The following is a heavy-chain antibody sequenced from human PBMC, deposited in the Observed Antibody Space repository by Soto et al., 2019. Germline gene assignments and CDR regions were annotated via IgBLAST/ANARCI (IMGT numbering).Heavy chain of an antibody. D-gene: IGHD6-13*01. Sequence: GGSQRLSCAASGFTFRSYGMSWVRQAPGKGLEWVANIRQDGSEKYYVDSVKGRFTISRDNAKNSLYLQVNSLRAEDTAVYYCARARAPYSSSGPYFDYWGQGTLVTVSS. V-gene: IGHV3-7*05. CDR1: GFTFRSYG. J-gene: IGHJ4*02. CDR3: ARARAPYSSSGPYFDY. CDR2: IRQDGSEK.